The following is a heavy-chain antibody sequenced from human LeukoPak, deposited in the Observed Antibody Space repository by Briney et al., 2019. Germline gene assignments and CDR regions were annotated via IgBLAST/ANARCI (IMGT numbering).Heavy chain of an antibody. J-gene: IGHJ4*02. CDR1: GDSLSNNNVA. D-gene: IGHD5-18*01. CDR2: TYYRSKWNT. CDR3: ARGCYSSFDY. V-gene: IGHV6-1*01. Sequence: SQTLSLTCTLSGDSLSNNNVAWHWIRQSPSRGLEWLGRTYYRSKWNTDYAVSVKSRITINSDTSKNQFSLQLNSVTPEDTAVYYCARGCYSSFDYWDQGTLVTVSS.